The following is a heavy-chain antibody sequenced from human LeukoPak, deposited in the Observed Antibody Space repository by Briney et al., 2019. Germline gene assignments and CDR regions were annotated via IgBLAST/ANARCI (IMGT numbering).Heavy chain of an antibody. D-gene: IGHD3-9*01. J-gene: IGHJ4*02. Sequence: GGSLRLSCAASGFTFSNYAMSWVRQAPGKGLELVSATRGGSGIYYADSIKSRFTISRDNSKNTLSLQINSLRAEDTAVYYCAKWGDYDVLTGYYVSDYWGQGTLVTVSS. CDR1: GFTFSNYA. CDR2: TRGGSGI. CDR3: AKWGDYDVLTGYYVSDY. V-gene: IGHV3-23*01.